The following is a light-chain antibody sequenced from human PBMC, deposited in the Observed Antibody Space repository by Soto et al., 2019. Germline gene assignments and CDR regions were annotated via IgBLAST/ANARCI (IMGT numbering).Light chain of an antibody. CDR2: DAS. J-gene: IGKJ4*01. CDR1: QDIRTY. Sequence: DIQMTQSPSSLSASVGDRVTITCQASQDIRTYLNWYQQRPGKAPRLLIYDASNLQIGVPSRFSGSGSGTDFSLTMTSLQPEDIATYYCQQYENVPLTFGGGTKVDIK. CDR3: QQYENVPLT. V-gene: IGKV1-33*01.